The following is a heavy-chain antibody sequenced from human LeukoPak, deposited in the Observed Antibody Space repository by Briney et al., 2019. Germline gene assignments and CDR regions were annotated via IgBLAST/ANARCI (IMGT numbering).Heavy chain of an antibody. D-gene: IGHD2-21*01. CDR3: ARWGESEWAFAS. CDR1: GGSISSTNW. Sequence: SETLSLTCAVSGGSISSTNWWTWVRQPPGKGLEWIGEIYHGGSTNYNPSLRSRVTISLDKSKNQLSLKLTSVTAADTAVYYCARWGESEWAFASWGPGTLVTVSS. CDR2: IYHGGST. J-gene: IGHJ4*02. V-gene: IGHV4-4*02.